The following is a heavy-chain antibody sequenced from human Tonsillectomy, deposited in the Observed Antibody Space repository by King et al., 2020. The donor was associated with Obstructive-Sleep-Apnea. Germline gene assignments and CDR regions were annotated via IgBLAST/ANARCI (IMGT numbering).Heavy chain of an antibody. J-gene: IGHJ5*02. CDR2: ISAYNGNT. V-gene: IGHV1-18*01. CDR3: ARDQEYYGPGSYSYLDL. CDR1: VYTFSNYG. Sequence: QLVQSGAEVKKPGASVKVSCKASVYTFSNYGISLVRQAPGQGLECMGWISAYNGNTNYAQKLQGRVTMTTDTSTSTAYMELRSLRSDDTAVYYCARDQEYYGPGSYSYLDLWGQGTLVTVSS. D-gene: IGHD3-10*01.